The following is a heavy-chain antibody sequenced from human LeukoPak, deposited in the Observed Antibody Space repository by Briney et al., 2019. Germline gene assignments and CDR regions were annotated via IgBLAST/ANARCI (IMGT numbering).Heavy chain of an antibody. V-gene: IGHV1-2*02. CDR3: SRVGWQIDSFDI. Sequence: SVRVSCKASGYTFTGYYMHWVRQAPRQGLEWMGWIKPNSGGTNYAQKFQGRVTTTRHTSISTAYMELSRLRSDDTAVYYGSRVGWQIDSFDIWGQGTMVTVSS. CDR2: IKPNSGGT. J-gene: IGHJ3*02. D-gene: IGHD6-19*01. CDR1: GYTFTGYY.